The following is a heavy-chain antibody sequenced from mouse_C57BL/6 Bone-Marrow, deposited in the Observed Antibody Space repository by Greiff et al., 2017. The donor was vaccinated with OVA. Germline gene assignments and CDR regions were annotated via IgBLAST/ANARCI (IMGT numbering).Heavy chain of an antibody. Sequence: QVQLQQPGAELVRPGTSVKLSCKASGYTFTNYWMHWVKQRPGQGLEWIGVIAPSDSYINYNQKFKGRATLTVDTSSSTAYMHHSSLTSEDSAVYYCAHYGSRLYLHYWGQGTSLTVSS. CDR1: GYTFTNYW. CDR2: IAPSDSYI. J-gene: IGHJ2*02. D-gene: IGHD1-1*01. V-gene: IGHV1-59*01. CDR3: AHYGSRLYLHY.